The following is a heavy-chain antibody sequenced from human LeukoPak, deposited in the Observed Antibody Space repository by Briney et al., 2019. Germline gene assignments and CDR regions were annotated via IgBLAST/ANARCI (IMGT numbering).Heavy chain of an antibody. CDR2: ISYDGSNK. Sequence: GGSLRLSCAASGFTFSSYGMHWVRQAPGKGLEWVAVISYDGSNKYYADSVKGRFTISRDNSKNTLYLQMNSLRAEDTAVYYCAKDFLITFGGVIGSFDYWGQGTLVTVSS. V-gene: IGHV3-30*18. CDR3: AKDFLITFGGVIGSFDY. J-gene: IGHJ4*02. D-gene: IGHD3-16*02. CDR1: GFTFSSYG.